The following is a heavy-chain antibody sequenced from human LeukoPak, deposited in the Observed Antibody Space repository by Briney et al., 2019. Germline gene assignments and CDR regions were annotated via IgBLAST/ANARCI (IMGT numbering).Heavy chain of an antibody. Sequence: PGGSLRLSCAASGFTVSSNYVSWVRQAPGKGLEWVSVIYSGGSTYYADSVKGRFTISRDNSKNTLYLQMNSLRAEDTAVYYCARARDSGSYPDAFDIWGQGTMVTVSS. CDR3: ARARDSGSYPDAFDI. CDR2: IYSGGST. CDR1: GFTVSSNY. J-gene: IGHJ3*02. V-gene: IGHV3-53*01. D-gene: IGHD1-26*01.